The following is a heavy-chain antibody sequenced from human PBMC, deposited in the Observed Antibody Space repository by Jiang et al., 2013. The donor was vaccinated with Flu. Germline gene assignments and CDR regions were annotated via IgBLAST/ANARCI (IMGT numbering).Heavy chain of an antibody. CDR3: ATFLAARRRYWYFDL. CDR1: YTLTELS. CDR2: FDPEDGET. Sequence: YTLTELSMHWVRQAPGKGLEWMGGFDPEDGETIYAQKFQGRVTMTEDTSTDTAYMELSSLRSEDTAVYYCATFLAARRRYWYFDLWGRGTLVTVSS. J-gene: IGHJ2*01. V-gene: IGHV1-24*01. D-gene: IGHD6-6*01.